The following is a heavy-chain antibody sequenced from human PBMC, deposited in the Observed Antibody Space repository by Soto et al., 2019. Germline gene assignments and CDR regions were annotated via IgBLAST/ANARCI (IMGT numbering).Heavy chain of an antibody. D-gene: IGHD3-3*01. Sequence: ASVKVSCKASGYTFTSYYMHWVRRAPGQGLEWMGIINPSGGSTSYAQKFQGRVTMTTDTSTSTAYMELRSLRSDDTAVYYCARQPRFLGSANRFDPWGQGTLVTVSS. J-gene: IGHJ5*02. CDR2: INPSGGST. V-gene: IGHV1-46*01. CDR1: GYTFTSYY. CDR3: ARQPRFLGSANRFDP.